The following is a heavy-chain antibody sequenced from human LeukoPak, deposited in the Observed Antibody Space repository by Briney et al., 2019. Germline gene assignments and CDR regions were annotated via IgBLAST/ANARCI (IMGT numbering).Heavy chain of an antibody. CDR3: ARVPGPYTTSRFDY. D-gene: IGHD6-13*01. CDR1: GYTFTDYY. Sequence: ASVKVSCKTSGYTFTDYYLHWVRQAPGQGLEWVGRIDPNSGGTNYAQKFQDRVTVTRDRSISTVYMELSGLRSDDTAVYYCARVPGPYTTSRFDYWGQGTLVTVSS. CDR2: IDPNSGGT. V-gene: IGHV1-2*02. J-gene: IGHJ4*02.